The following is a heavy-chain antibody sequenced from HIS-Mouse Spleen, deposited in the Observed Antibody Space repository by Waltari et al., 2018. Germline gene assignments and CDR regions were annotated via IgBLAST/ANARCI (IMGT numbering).Heavy chain of an antibody. J-gene: IGHJ4*02. CDR3: ARIAEGYSSGWYAFDY. V-gene: IGHV2-70*15. CDR2: IDWEDDK. D-gene: IGHD6-19*01. Sequence: QVTLRESGPALVKPTQTLTLTCTFSGFSLSTTGLCVSWIRHPPGKALEWLSRIDWEDDKNYSTSMKTRLTISKDTSKNQVVLTMTNMDPVDTATYYCARIAEGYSSGWYAFDYWGQGTLVTVSS. CDR1: GFSLSTTGLC.